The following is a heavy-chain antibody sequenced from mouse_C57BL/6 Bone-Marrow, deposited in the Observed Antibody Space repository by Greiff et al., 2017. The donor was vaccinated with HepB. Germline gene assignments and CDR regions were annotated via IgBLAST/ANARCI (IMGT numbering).Heavy chain of an antibody. J-gene: IGHJ4*01. CDR2: IYPSDSET. D-gene: IGHD1-1*01. CDR3: ARFTTVVEGAMDY. Sequence: VQLQQPGAELVRPGSSVKLSCKASGYTFTSYWMDWVKQRPGQGLEWIGNIYPSDSETHYNQKFKDKATLTVDKSSSTAYMQLSSLTSEDSAVYYCARFTTVVEGAMDYCGQGTSVTVSS. CDR1: GYTFTSYW. V-gene: IGHV1-61*01.